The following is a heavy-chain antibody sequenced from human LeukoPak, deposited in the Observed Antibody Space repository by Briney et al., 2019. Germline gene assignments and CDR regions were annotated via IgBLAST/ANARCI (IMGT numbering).Heavy chain of an antibody. CDR3: ARARYGSGNFYFYYYGMDV. D-gene: IGHD3-10*01. CDR1: GGSISSYY. V-gene: IGHV4-59*01. Sequence: SETLSLTCTVSGGSISSYYWSWIRQPPGKGLEWIGYIYYSGSTNYNPSPKSRVTISVDTSKNQFSLKLSSVTAADTAVYYCARARYGSGNFYFYYYGMDVWGQGTTVTVSS. J-gene: IGHJ6*02. CDR2: IYYSGST.